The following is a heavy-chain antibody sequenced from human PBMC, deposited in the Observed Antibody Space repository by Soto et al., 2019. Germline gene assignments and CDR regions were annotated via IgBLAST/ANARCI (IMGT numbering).Heavy chain of an antibody. Sequence: SQTRSLTRAISGDSVSSNSAAWKWISQSPSRGLEWLGRTYYRSKCNNNYAVSVKRRITINPDTSKNHFSLQLNSVSPEDTAVYDCSSANEYAFSSSIDVWGQGTTVTVSS. V-gene: IGHV6-1*01. J-gene: IGHJ6*02. CDR1: GDSVSSNSAA. CDR3: SSANEYAFSSSIDV. D-gene: IGHD2-2*01. CDR2: TYYRSKCNN.